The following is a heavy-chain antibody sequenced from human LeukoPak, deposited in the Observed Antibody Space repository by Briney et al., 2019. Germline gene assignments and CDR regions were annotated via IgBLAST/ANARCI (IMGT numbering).Heavy chain of an antibody. Sequence: GGSLRLSCAASGFTFDDYAMYWVWQAPGKGLEWVSGISWNSGSIGYADSVKGRFTISRDNAKNSLYLQMNSLRAEDTALYYCAKGDDILTGYYMAWGQGTLVTVSS. CDR2: ISWNSGSI. J-gene: IGHJ5*02. V-gene: IGHV3-9*01. D-gene: IGHD3-9*01. CDR1: GFTFDDYA. CDR3: AKGDDILTGYYMA.